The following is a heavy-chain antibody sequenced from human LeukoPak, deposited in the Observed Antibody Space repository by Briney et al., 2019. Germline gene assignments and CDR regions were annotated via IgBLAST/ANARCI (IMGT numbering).Heavy chain of an antibody. Sequence: GGSLRLSCAASGFTFSDHHMDWVRQAPGKGLEWVGRTRNKANSYTTEYAASVKGRFTISRDDSKNSLYLQMNSLKTEDTAVYYCASHVFWGQGTMVTVSS. V-gene: IGHV3-72*01. CDR2: TRNKANSYTT. CDR3: ASHVF. CDR1: GFTFSDHH. J-gene: IGHJ3*01.